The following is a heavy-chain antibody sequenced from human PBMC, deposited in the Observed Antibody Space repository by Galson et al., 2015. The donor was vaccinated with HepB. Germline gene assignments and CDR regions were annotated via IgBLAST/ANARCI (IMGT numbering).Heavy chain of an antibody. CDR3: TTGSPPKDIVVVPAAIWDYYYMDV. Sequence: SLRLSCAASGFTFSNAWMNWVRQAPGKGLEWVGRIKSKTDGGTTDYAAPVKGRFTISRDDSKNTLYLQMNSLKTEDTAVYYCTTGSPPKDIVVVPAAIWDYYYMDVWGKGTTVTVSS. J-gene: IGHJ6*03. D-gene: IGHD2-2*02. CDR2: IKSKTDGGTT. CDR1: GFTFSNAW. V-gene: IGHV3-15*07.